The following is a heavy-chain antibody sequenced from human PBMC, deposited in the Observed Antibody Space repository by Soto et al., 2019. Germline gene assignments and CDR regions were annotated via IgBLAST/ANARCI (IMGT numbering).Heavy chain of an antibody. V-gene: IGHV2-5*02. CDR3: AHRSRGYAYYFDQ. D-gene: IGHD5-12*01. CDR1: GFSLSTRGVG. J-gene: IGHJ4*02. Sequence: QITLKESGPTLVKPTQTLTLTCSFSGFSLSTRGVGVGWIRQPPGKALEWLALIFWDDDKWFSPSLRSRLTITEDTSKNQVVLTMTNMDPGDTATYYCAHRSRGYAYYFDQWRKGTLVTVPS. CDR2: IFWDDDK.